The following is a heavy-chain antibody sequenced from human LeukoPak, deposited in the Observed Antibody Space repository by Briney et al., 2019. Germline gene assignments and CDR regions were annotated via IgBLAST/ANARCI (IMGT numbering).Heavy chain of an antibody. CDR1: GFTFSSYE. CDR2: ISSSSSYI. V-gene: IGHV3-21*01. J-gene: IGHJ3*02. Sequence: GGSLRLSCAASGFTFSSYEMNWVRQVPGKGLEWVSFISSSSSYIYYADSVKGRFTISRDNAKNSLYLQMNSLRAEDTAVYYCASLGAFDIWGQGTMVTVSS. CDR3: ASLGAFDI.